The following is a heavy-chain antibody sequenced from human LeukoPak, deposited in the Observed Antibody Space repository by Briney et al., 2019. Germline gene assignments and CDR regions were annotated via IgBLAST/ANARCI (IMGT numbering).Heavy chain of an antibody. CDR1: GGTFSSYA. CDR2: IIPILGIA. Sequence: SVKVSCKASGGTFSSYAISWVRQAPGQGLEWMGRIIPILGIANYAQKFQGRVTITADKSTSTAYMELSSLRSEDTAVYYCASSEYAIVVPAAEVSYYGMDVWGQGTTVTVSS. D-gene: IGHD2-2*01. J-gene: IGHJ6*02. V-gene: IGHV1-69*04. CDR3: ASSEYAIVVPAAEVSYYGMDV.